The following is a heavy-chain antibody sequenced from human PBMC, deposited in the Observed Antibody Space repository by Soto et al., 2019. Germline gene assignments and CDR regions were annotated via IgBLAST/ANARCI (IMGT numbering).Heavy chain of an antibody. J-gene: IGHJ4*02. Sequence: QVQLVESGGGVVQPGRSLRLSCAASGFTFSSYGMHWVRQAPGKGLEWVAIRSYDGSNKYYEDSVKGRFTISRDNSKNTLNLQMNSLRAEDTAVYYCAKDRTIFGVVIPDYWGQGTLVTVSS. CDR1: GFTFSSYG. D-gene: IGHD3-3*01. V-gene: IGHV3-30*18. CDR2: RSYDGSNK. CDR3: AKDRTIFGVVIPDY.